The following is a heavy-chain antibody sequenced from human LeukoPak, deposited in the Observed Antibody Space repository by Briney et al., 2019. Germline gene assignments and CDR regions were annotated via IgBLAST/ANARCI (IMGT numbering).Heavy chain of an antibody. D-gene: IGHD1-26*01. Sequence: GESLKISCKGSGYSFTSYWIGWVRQMPGKGLEWMGIIYPGDSDTRYSPSFQGQVTISADKSISTAYLQWSSLKASDTAMYYCARHAXTDIVGATYYYYYYMDVWGQGTLVTVSS. J-gene: IGHJ6*03. V-gene: IGHV5-51*01. CDR3: ARHAXTDIVGATYYYYYYMDV. CDR1: GYSFTSYW. CDR2: IYPGDSDT.